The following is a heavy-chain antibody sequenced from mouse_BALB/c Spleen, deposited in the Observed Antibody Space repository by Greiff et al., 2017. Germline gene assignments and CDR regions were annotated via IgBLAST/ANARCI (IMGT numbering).Heavy chain of an antibody. Sequence: GGGLVQPKGSLKLSCAASGFTFNTYAMNWVRQAPGKGLEWVARIRSKSNNYATYYADSVKDRFTISRDDSQSMLYLQMNNLKTEDTAMYYCVRGAYYRLYWYFDVWGAGTTVTVSS. CDR1: GFTFNTYA. J-gene: IGHJ1*01. D-gene: IGHD2-12*01. CDR2: IRSKSNNYAT. CDR3: VRGAYYRLYWYFDV. V-gene: IGHV10-1*02.